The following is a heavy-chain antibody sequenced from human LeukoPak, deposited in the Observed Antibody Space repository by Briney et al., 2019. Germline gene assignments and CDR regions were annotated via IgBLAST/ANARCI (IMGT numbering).Heavy chain of an antibody. V-gene: IGHV4-39*01. Sequence: SETLSLTCTVSGGSISSSSYYWGWIRQPPGKGLEWIGSIYYSGSTYYNPSLKSRVTISVDTSKNQFSLKLSSVTAADTAVYYCAKTMGATDGYYFDYWGQGTLVTVSS. CDR2: IYYSGST. J-gene: IGHJ4*02. CDR3: AKTMGATDGYYFDY. CDR1: GGSISSSSYY. D-gene: IGHD1-26*01.